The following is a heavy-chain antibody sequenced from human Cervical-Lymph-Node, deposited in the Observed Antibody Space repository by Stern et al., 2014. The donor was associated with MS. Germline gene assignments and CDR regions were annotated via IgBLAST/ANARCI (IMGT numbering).Heavy chain of an antibody. CDR1: GYTFTSYY. CDR2: INPSGGST. J-gene: IGHJ4*02. CDR3: ARGGSTRPSGSYLPDY. V-gene: IGHV1-46*01. D-gene: IGHD1-26*01. Sequence: VQLVESGAEVKKPGASVTVSCKASGYTFTSYYMHWVRQAPGQGLEWMGIINPSGGSTSYAQKFQGRVTMTRDTSTSTVYMELSSLRSEDTAVYYCARGGSTRPSGSYLPDYWGQGTLVTVSS.